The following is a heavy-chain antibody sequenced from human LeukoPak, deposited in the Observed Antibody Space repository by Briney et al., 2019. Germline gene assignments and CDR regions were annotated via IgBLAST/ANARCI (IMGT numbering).Heavy chain of an antibody. D-gene: IGHD2/OR15-2a*01. J-gene: IGHJ3*02. Sequence: GGSLRLSCAASGFSFSDSYMSWIRQAPEQGLEWLSYIKSSDTSTFYADSVKGRFTVSRDNAKNSLYLQMNSLRAEDTAVYYCARRGNMSSHAFDIWGQGTVVTVSS. CDR2: IKSSDTST. CDR1: GFSFSDSY. CDR3: ARRGNMSSHAFDI. V-gene: IGHV3-11*01.